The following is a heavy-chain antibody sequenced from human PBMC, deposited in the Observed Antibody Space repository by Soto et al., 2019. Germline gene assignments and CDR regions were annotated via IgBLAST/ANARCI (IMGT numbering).Heavy chain of an antibody. V-gene: IGHV4-30-4*01. J-gene: IGHJ4*02. CDR2: IYDRGSS. D-gene: IGHD5-12*01. CDR1: GGSVSRGDYF. CDR3: AREKGYISGPKNFDY. Sequence: PSETLSLTCTVSGGSVSRGDYFWRSMRRPPRKCPEWIGYIYDRGSSYYNPSLKSRVTMSVDTSKNQFSLKLRSVTAADTAMYYCAREKGYISGPKNFDYWGQGTLVTVSS.